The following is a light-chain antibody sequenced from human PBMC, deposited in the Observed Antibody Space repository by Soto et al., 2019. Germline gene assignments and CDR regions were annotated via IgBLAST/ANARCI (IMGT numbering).Light chain of an antibody. CDR2: AAS. CDR1: QEINNY. J-gene: IGKJ1*01. CDR3: QKYTTAPWA. Sequence: DFQMTQSPSSLSASVGDRVIITCRASQEINNYLAWYQQKPGRAPNLLIYAASTLQSGVPSRFSGSGSGTDFTLTISSLQPEDVATYYGQKYTTAPWAFGQVYKVAIK. V-gene: IGKV1-27*01.